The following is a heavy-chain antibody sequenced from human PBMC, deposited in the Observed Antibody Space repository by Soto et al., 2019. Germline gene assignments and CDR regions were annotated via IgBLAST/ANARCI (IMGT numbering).Heavy chain of an antibody. CDR1: GYTFTSYD. Sequence: ASVKVSCKASGYTFTSYDINWVRQATGQGLEWMGWMNPNSGNTGYAQKFQGRVTMTRNTSISTAYMELSSLRSEDTAVYYCARGRSSSWYPTYYYYGMDVWGQGTTVTVSS. J-gene: IGHJ6*02. D-gene: IGHD6-13*01. CDR3: ARGRSSSWYPTYYYYGMDV. CDR2: MNPNSGNT. V-gene: IGHV1-8*01.